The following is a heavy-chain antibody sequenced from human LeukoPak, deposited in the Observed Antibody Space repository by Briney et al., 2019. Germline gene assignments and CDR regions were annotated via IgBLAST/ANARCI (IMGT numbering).Heavy chain of an antibody. CDR1: GFTFSSYA. CDR2: ISYDGSNK. D-gene: IGHD2-21*02. Sequence: GRSLRLSCAASGFTFSSYAMHWVRQAPGKGLEWVAVISYDGSNKYYADSVKGRFTISRDNSKNTLYLQMNSLRAEDTAVYYCARDHKDCLVDYWGQGTLVTVSS. V-gene: IGHV3-30*04. CDR3: ARDHKDCLVDY. J-gene: IGHJ4*02.